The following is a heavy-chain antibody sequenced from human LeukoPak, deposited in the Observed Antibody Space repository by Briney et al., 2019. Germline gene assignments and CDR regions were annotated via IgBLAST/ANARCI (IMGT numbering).Heavy chain of an antibody. J-gene: IGHJ5*02. D-gene: IGHD5-18*01. V-gene: IGHV1-18*01. CDR3: ARIHYSYGSFDP. CDR1: GYTFTSYG. CDR2: ISAYNGNT. Sequence: ASVKVSCKASGYTFTSYGISWVRQAPGQGLEWMGWISAYNGNTNYAQKLQGRVTMTTDTSTSTAYMELRSLRPDDTAVYYCARIHYSYGSFDPWGQGTLVTVSS.